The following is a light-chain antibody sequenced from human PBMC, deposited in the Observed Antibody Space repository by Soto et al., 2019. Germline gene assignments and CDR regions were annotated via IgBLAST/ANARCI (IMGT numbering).Light chain of an antibody. J-gene: IGLJ1*01. Sequence: QSALTQPASVSGSPGQSITISCTGTSSDVGGYNYVSWYQQHPGKAPKLMIYEVSNRPSGVSNRFSGSKSGNTASLTISGLQADDEADYYCSSYTVDVAPYVFGTGTKVTVL. CDR2: EVS. V-gene: IGLV2-14*01. CDR3: SSYTVDVAPYV. CDR1: SSDVGGYNY.